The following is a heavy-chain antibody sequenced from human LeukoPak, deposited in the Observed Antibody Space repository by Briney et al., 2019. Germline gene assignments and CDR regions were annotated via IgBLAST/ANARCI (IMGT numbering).Heavy chain of an antibody. D-gene: IGHD3-9*01. Sequence: GASVKGSCKASRYTFTGYYMHWARQAPGQGLEWMGWINPNSGGKNYAQKFQGRVTMTRDTSISTVYMELSRLRSDDTAVYYCARVQGTVGETYYDILTGSSPSDYWGQGTLVTVSS. CDR2: INPNSGGK. CDR1: RYTFTGYY. V-gene: IGHV1-2*02. CDR3: ARVQGTVGETYYDILTGSSPSDY. J-gene: IGHJ4*02.